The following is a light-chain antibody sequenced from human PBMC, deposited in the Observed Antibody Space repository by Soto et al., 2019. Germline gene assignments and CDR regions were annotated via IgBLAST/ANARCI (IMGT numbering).Light chain of an antibody. CDR1: QSVSSF. V-gene: IGKV3-11*01. Sequence: EIVLTQSPATLSLSPGERATLSCRASQSVSSFLAWYQQKPGQAPRLLIYDASNRATGIPARFSGSGSGTDFTLTINSLEPEDFAVYYCQQRSNWPITFGRGTRLEI. CDR2: DAS. J-gene: IGKJ5*01. CDR3: QQRSNWPIT.